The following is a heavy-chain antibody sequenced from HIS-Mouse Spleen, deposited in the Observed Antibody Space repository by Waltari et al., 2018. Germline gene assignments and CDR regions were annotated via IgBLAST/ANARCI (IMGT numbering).Heavy chain of an antibody. CDR2: INHSGST. CDR3: ARERGPNWRSGYFDY. Sequence: QVQLQQWGAGLLKPSETLSLTCAVYGWSFSGYYWSCIRQPPGKGLEWIGEINHSGSTNYNPSLKSRVTISVDTSKNQFSLKLSSVTAADTAVYYCARERGPNWRSGYFDYWGQGTLVTVSS. D-gene: IGHD1-20*01. CDR1: GWSFSGYY. J-gene: IGHJ4*02. V-gene: IGHV4-34*01.